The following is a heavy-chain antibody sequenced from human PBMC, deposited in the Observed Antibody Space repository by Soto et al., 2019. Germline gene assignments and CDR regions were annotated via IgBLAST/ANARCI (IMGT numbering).Heavy chain of an antibody. J-gene: IGHJ4*02. V-gene: IGHV4-34*01. D-gene: IGHD3-10*01. Sequence: PSETLSLTCAVYGGSFSGYYWSWIRQPPGKGLEWIGEINHSGSTNYNPSLKSRVTISVDTSKNQFSLKLSSVTAADTAVYYCARRLSNGYYGSGSYYPNYYFDYWGQGTLVTVSS. CDR1: GGSFSGYY. CDR2: INHSGST. CDR3: ARRLSNGYYGSGSYYPNYYFDY.